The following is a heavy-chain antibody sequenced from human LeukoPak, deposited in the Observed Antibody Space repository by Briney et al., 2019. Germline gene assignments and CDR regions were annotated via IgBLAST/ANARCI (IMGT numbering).Heavy chain of an antibody. D-gene: IGHD2-2*01. CDR2: IIPMFGTA. Sequence: GASVKVSCKASGYTFTSYGISWVRQAPGQGLEWMGGIIPMFGTAKYAQKLQGRVTITADKSTSTAYMELSSLRSEDTAVYYCASGTTDIVVVPATLRNYYFDYWGQGTLVTVSS. J-gene: IGHJ4*02. CDR3: ASGTTDIVVVPATLRNYYFDY. CDR1: GYTFTSYG. V-gene: IGHV1-69*06.